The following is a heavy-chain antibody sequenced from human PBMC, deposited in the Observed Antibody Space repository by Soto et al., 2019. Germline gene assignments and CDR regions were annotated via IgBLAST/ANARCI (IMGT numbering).Heavy chain of an antibody. CDR2: IRNKANSYTA. D-gene: IGHD3-9*01. Sequence: EVQLVESGGGLVQPGGSLRLSCAASGFTFSDHYMDWVRQASGKGLEWVGRIRNKANSYTAEYAASVKGRFTISRDDSKNSLYLQMNGLKIEDTALYCCVRAGTAYQLDYWGQGTLVTVSS. CDR3: VRAGTAYQLDY. J-gene: IGHJ4*02. V-gene: IGHV3-72*01. CDR1: GFTFSDHY.